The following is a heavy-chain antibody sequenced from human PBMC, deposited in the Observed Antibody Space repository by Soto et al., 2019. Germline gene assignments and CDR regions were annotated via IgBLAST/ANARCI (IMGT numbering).Heavy chain of an antibody. V-gene: IGHV3-23*01. CDR3: AKGSQYDILTAPHAFDS. J-gene: IGHJ4*02. Sequence: EVQLLESGGGLVQPGGSLRLSCSVSGFTFSNYAMTWVRQAPGKGLEWVSSISGGGGGTHYADSMKGRFTISRDNSKNTLHLEMKRVRADDTAVYYCAKGSQYDILTAPHAFDSWGQGTLVTVSS. CDR2: ISGGGGGT. D-gene: IGHD3-9*01. CDR1: GFTFSNYA.